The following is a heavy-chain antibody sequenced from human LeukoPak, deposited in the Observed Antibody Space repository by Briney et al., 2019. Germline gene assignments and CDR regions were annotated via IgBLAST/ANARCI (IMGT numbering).Heavy chain of an antibody. D-gene: IGHD6-13*01. Sequence: ASVKVSCKASGYTFTSYAMNWVRQAPGQGLEWMGWINTNTGNPTYAQGFTGRFVFSLDTSVSTAYLQISSLTTEDTAIYYCARGRGAAAGTPNYYYMDVWGKGTTVTVSS. J-gene: IGHJ6*03. CDR1: GYTFTSYA. CDR2: INTNTGNP. CDR3: ARGRGAAAGTPNYYYMDV. V-gene: IGHV7-4-1*02.